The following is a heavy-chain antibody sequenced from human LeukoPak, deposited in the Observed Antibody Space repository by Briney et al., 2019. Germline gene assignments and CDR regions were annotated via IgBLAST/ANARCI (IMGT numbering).Heavy chain of an antibody. Sequence: KAGGSLRLSCAASGFTFSSYSMNWVRQAPGKGLEWVSSISSSSSYIYYADSVKGRFTISRDNAKSSLYLQMNSLRAEDTAVYYCASITMIVVDRRVSNDAFDIWGQGTMVTVSS. J-gene: IGHJ3*02. CDR1: GFTFSSYS. D-gene: IGHD3-22*01. CDR2: ISSSSSYI. CDR3: ASITMIVVDRRVSNDAFDI. V-gene: IGHV3-21*01.